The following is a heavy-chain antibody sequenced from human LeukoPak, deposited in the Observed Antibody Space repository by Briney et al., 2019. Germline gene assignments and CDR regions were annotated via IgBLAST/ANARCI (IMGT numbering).Heavy chain of an antibody. V-gene: IGHV3-NL1*01. CDR1: GFTFSSYG. D-gene: IGHD4-17*01. Sequence: QPGRSLRLSCAASGFTFSSYGMHWVRQAPGKGREWVSAIHTSDDTCYADSVKGRFTISRDTSKNTLYLQINSLRVEDTAVYYCIVFGDSNHWGQGTLVTVSS. CDR3: IVFGDSNH. CDR2: IHTSDDT. J-gene: IGHJ5*02.